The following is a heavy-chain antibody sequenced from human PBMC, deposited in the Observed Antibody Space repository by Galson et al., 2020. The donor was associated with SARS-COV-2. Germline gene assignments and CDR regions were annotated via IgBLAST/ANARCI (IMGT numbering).Heavy chain of an antibody. J-gene: IGHJ5*02. CDR1: GFTFSSYA. CDR3: AGISWYNWFDP. D-gene: IGHD6-13*01. V-gene: IGHV3-30*01. Sequence: GGSLRLSCAASGFTFSSYAMHWVRQAPGKGLEWVAVISYDGSNKYYADSVKGRFTISRDNSKNTLYLQMNSLRAEDTAVYYSAGISWYNWFDPWGQGTLVTVSS. CDR2: ISYDGSNK.